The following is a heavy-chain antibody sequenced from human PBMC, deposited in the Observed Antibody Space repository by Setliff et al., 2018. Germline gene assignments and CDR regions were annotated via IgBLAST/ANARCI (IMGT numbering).Heavy chain of an antibody. Sequence: PGGSLRLSCAASGFTFSNAWMNWVRQAPGKGLEWVGRIKGKTDGLATDYAAPVKGRFTISRDDSTNKLYLQMNSLKTEDTAVYYCTTDPSATFGGVIGAAFDMLGQGTMVTVSS. V-gene: IGHV3-15*07. J-gene: IGHJ3*02. CDR3: TTDPSATFGGVIGAAFDM. CDR1: GFTFSNAW. CDR2: IKGKTDGLAT. D-gene: IGHD3-16*01.